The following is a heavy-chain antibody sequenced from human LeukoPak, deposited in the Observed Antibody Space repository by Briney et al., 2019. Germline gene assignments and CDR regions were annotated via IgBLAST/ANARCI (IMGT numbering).Heavy chain of an antibody. CDR2: IYSSGSS. D-gene: IGHD6-13*01. J-gene: IGHJ4*02. CDR3: AGQQLVVR. CDR1: GDSISSNNFH. V-gene: IGHV4-39*01. Sequence: SETLSLTCTVSGDSISSNNFHWGWIRQPPGKGLEWIGSIYSSGSSYYNPSLKSRVTISVDTFKNQFSLKLRSVTAADTAVYYCAGQQLVVRWGQGTLVTVSS.